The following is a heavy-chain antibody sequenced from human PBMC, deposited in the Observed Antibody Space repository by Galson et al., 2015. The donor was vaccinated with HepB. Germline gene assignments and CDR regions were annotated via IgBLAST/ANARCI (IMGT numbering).Heavy chain of an antibody. V-gene: IGHV3-7*03. J-gene: IGHJ4*02. CDR3: AKSLGADFWNGYYCYPFDY. CDR1: GFTFSSYW. D-gene: IGHD3-3*01. CDR2: IKQDESER. Sequence: SLRLSCAASGFTFSSYWMSWVRQAPGKGLEWVANIKQDESERYYVDSVKGRFTISRDNAKNSLYLQMNSLRAEDTAVYFCAKSLGADFWNGYYCYPFDYWGQGTLVTVSS.